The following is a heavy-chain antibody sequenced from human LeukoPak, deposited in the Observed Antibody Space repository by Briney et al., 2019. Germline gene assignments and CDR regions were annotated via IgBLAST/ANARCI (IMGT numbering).Heavy chain of an antibody. D-gene: IGHD3-10*01. CDR2: FDHSGST. J-gene: IGHJ3*02. CDR1: GGSISSGSYY. V-gene: IGHV4-39*01. CDR3: ARHYYGSGSYAFDI. Sequence: SQTLSLTCTVSGGSISSGSYYWGWIRQPPGTGLEWIGSFDHSGSTYHNPSLKSRVTISVDTSKNQFSLKLSSVTAADTAVYYCARHYYGSGSYAFDIWGQGTMVTVSS.